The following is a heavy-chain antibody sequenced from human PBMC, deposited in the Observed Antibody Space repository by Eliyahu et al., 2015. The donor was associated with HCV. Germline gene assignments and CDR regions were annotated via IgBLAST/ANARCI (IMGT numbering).Heavy chain of an antibody. D-gene: IGHD3-3*01. CDR2: IKQEGSEK. V-gene: IGHV3-7*01. J-gene: IGHJ6*02. CDR1: GFTFXSYW. CDR3: ARDEPGTYYDFWSGYSYYYYGMDV. Sequence: EVQLVESGGGLVQPGGSLRLSCAASGFTFXSYWMSWVRXAPGKGLEWXANIKQEGSEKYYVDSVKGRXTXSRDNAKNSLYLQMNSLRAEDTAVYYCARDEPGTYYDFWSGYSYYYYGMDVWGQGTTVTVSS.